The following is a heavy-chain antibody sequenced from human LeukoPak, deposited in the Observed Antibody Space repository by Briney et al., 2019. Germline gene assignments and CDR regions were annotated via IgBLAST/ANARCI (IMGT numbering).Heavy chain of an antibody. CDR3: ASPPRSGSL. D-gene: IGHD3-10*01. CDR2: IYYTGNT. CDR1: GDSIIGYY. J-gene: IGHJ4*02. V-gene: IGHV4-39*07. Sequence: KTSETLSLTCSVSGDSIIGYYWGWIRQPPGKGLEWIGNIYYTGNTYYNSSLKSRVTISVDTSKNQFSLKLSSVTAADTAVYYCASPPRSGSLWGQGTLVTVSS.